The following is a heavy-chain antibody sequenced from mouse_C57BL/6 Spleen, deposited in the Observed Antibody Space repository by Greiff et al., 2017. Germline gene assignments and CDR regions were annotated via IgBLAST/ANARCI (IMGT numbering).Heavy chain of an antibody. CDR3: ARGRLLDYFDY. J-gene: IGHJ2*01. CDR2: IDPSDSYT. V-gene: IGHV1-50*01. D-gene: IGHD2-3*01. Sequence: QVQLQQPGAELVKPGASVKLSCKASGYTFTSYWMQWVKQRPGQGLEWIGEIDPSDSYTNYNQKFKGKATLTVDTSSSTAYMQLSSLTSEDSAVYYCARGRLLDYFDYWGQGTTLTVSS. CDR1: GYTFTSYW.